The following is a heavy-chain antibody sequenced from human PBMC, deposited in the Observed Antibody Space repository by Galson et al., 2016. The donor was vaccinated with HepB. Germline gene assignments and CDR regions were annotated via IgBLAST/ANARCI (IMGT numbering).Heavy chain of an antibody. J-gene: IGHJ6*02. CDR1: GYTFSNYD. Sequence: SGYTFSNYDINWVRQAPGQGPEWMAWMNPKSGNTGYAQSFQARVTMTRDTSISTAYMELYSLTSEDTAVYFCARGGTLPKTNLYGMDVWGQGTTVTVSS. V-gene: IGHV1-8*01. D-gene: IGHD2-8*01. CDR2: MNPKSGNT. CDR3: ARGGTLPKTNLYGMDV.